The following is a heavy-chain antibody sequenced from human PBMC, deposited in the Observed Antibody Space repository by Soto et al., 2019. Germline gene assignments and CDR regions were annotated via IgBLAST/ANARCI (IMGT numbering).Heavy chain of an antibody. D-gene: IGHD5-12*01. CDR3: ARSLVESGYDYLRCYFGMDV. CDR2: IYNTETS. J-gene: IGHJ6*02. CDR1: DLSVDSGAFY. Sequence: SETLSLTCTVSDLSVDSGAFYWTWIRQNPGKGLEWIGYIYNTETSFYNPSLKSRVTISVDTSQNQFSLKLASVTAADTAVYYCARSLVESGYDYLRCYFGMDVWGQGTTVTVSS. V-gene: IGHV4-31*03.